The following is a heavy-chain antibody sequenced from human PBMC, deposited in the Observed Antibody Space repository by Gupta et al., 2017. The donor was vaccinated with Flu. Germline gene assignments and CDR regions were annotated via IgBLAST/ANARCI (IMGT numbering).Heavy chain of an antibody. V-gene: IGHV3-53*02. CDR1: GFTVSSNY. Sequence: EVQLVETGGGLIQPGGSLRLSCAASGFTVSSNYMSWVRQAPGKGLAGVSVIYSGGSTYYADSVKGRFTISRDNSKNTLYLQMNSLRAEDTAVYYCAGPSPPFYYDSSGYYYYGMDVWGQGTTVTVSS. D-gene: IGHD3-22*01. CDR3: AGPSPPFYYDSSGYYYYGMDV. CDR2: IYSGGST. J-gene: IGHJ6*02.